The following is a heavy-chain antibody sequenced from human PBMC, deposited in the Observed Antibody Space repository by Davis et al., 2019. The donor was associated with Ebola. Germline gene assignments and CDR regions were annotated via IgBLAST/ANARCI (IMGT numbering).Heavy chain of an antibody. V-gene: IGHV3-9*01. Sequence: GGSLKISCAASGFTFDDYAMHWVRQAPGKGLEWVSGISWNSGSIGYADSVKGRFTISRDNAKNSLYLQMNSLRAEDTALYYCAKDRHHYYYGMDVWGQGTTVTVSS. CDR3: AKDRHHYYYGMDV. J-gene: IGHJ6*02. CDR1: GFTFDDYA. CDR2: ISWNSGSI.